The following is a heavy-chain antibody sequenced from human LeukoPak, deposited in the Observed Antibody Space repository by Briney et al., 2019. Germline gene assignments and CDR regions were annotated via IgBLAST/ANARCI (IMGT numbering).Heavy chain of an antibody. D-gene: IGHD1-26*01. CDR1: GLTFDEYG. Sequence: GGSLRLSCAASGLTFDEYGMSWVRQAPGKGLEWVSSINWDGGSTAYADSVQGRFTISRDNAKNSLHLQMKSLRAEDTALYYCARDSFGGSSLDYWGQGTLVTVSS. CDR2: INWDGGST. J-gene: IGHJ4*02. CDR3: ARDSFGGSSLDY. V-gene: IGHV3-20*04.